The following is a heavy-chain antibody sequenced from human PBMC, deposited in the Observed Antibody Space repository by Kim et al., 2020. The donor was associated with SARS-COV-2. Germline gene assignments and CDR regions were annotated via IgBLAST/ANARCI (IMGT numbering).Heavy chain of an antibody. V-gene: IGHV3-43*01. J-gene: IGHJ4*02. CDR3: AKEMNPCIAAYPFDY. Sequence: ADSVKGRFTITRDDSKNTLYLQMNSLRTEDTAFYHCAKEMNPCIAAYPFDYWGQGTLVTVSS. D-gene: IGHD6-13*01.